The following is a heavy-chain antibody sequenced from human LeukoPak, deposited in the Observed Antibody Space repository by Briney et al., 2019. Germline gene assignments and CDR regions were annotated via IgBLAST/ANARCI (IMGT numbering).Heavy chain of an antibody. Sequence: PSETLSLTCTVSGYSISSGYYWGWIRQPPGKGLEWIGSIYHSGSTYYNPSLKSRVTISVDTSKNQFSLKLSSVTAEDTAVYYCARGTLYRGWSYYLDFWGQGSQVTVSS. J-gene: IGHJ4*02. V-gene: IGHV4-38-2*02. D-gene: IGHD6-19*01. CDR2: IYHSGST. CDR1: GYSISSGYY. CDR3: ARGTLYRGWSYYLDF.